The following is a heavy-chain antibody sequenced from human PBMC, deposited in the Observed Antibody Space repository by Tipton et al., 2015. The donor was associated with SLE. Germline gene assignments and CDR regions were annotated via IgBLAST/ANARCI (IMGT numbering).Heavy chain of an antibody. CDR3: ARFRSSPNFYYGMDV. CDR2: INHRGST. CDR1: GGSISSSSSYY. V-gene: IGHV4-34*01. D-gene: IGHD2-2*01. J-gene: IGHJ6*02. Sequence: TLSLTCAVYGGSISSSSSYYWAWIRQPPGKGVEWIGEINHRGSTNFNPSLKSRVTVSVDTSKNQFSLNLSSVTAAGTAVYYCARFRSSPNFYYGMDVWGQGTTVTVSS.